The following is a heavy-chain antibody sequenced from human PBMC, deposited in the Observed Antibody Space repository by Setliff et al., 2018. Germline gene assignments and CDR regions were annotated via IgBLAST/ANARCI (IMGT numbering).Heavy chain of an antibody. J-gene: IGHJ6*02. V-gene: IGHV4-34*01. CDR3: ATLLANYGSGMDV. D-gene: IGHD3-10*01. CDR2: INHSGST. Sequence: SETLSLTCAVYGGSFSGYYWSWIRQPPGKGLEWIGEINHSGSTNYNPSLKGRVTISVDTSKNQFSLKVNSVTAADTAVYYCATLLANYGSGMDVWGQGTTVTVSS. CDR1: GGSFSGYY.